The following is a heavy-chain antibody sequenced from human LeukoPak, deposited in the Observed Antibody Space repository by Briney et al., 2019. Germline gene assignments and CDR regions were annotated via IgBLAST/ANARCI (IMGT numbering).Heavy chain of an antibody. J-gene: IGHJ4*02. CDR3: ARESGYPRGVFDS. CDR1: GGSISTYY. V-gene: IGHV4-59*01. D-gene: IGHD3-3*01. CDR2: IYYSGTT. Sequence: SETLSLTCTVSGGSISTYYWNWIRQPPGKGLERIGYIYYSGTTNYNPSLKSRVTISVDTSKNQFSLKLSSVTAADTAIYYCARESGYPRGVFDSWGQGTLVTVSS.